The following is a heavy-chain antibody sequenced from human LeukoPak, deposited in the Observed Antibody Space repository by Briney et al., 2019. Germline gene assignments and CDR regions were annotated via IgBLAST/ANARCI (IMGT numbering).Heavy chain of an antibody. J-gene: IGHJ6*02. CDR2: ITWNRDNI. Sequence: QAGGSLRLSCTVSGFTFDDYAIHWVRHTPGKGLEWVAGITWNRDNIGYGDSVKGRFTISGDNVKNVLYLQMNSLRPEDTALYYCAKDLSSAITSALVLDVWGQGTTV. V-gene: IGHV3-9*01. CDR3: AKDLSSAITSALVLDV. CDR1: GFTFDDYA. D-gene: IGHD3-22*01.